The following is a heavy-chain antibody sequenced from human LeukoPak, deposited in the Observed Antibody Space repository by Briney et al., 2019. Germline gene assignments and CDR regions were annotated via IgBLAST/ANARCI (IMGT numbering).Heavy chain of an antibody. CDR2: INPNTGGT. CDR3: ARSPDILTGENFDY. Sequence: ASVKVSCKASGYTFTSYAMHWVRQAPGQGLEWMGWINPNTGGTNYAQKFQDRVTMTRDTSISTDYMELSRLRYDDTAVYYCARSPDILTGENFDYWGQGTLVTVSS. J-gene: IGHJ4*02. CDR1: GYTFTSYA. V-gene: IGHV1-2*02. D-gene: IGHD3-9*01.